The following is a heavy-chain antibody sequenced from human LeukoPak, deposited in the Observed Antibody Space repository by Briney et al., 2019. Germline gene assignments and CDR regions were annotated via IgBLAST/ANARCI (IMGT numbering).Heavy chain of an antibody. J-gene: IGHJ4*02. Sequence: GGSLRLSCAASGFTFSSYAMTWVRQAPGKGLKWVSVISGSSGSTYYADSVKGRFTISRDNSKNTLFLQMNSLRAEDTAVYYCAKSYSSGWIYYFDSWGQGTLVTVSS. D-gene: IGHD6-19*01. CDR3: AKSYSSGWIYYFDS. V-gene: IGHV3-23*01. CDR1: GFTFSSYA. CDR2: ISGSSGST.